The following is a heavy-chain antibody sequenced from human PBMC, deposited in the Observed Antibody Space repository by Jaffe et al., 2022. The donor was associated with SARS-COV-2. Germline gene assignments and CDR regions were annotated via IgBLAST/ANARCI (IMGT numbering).Heavy chain of an antibody. CDR1: GGTFSSYA. CDR2: IIPIFGTA. J-gene: IGHJ6*02. D-gene: IGHD6-19*01. CDR3: ASGYSSGWYKENYYYYGMDV. V-gene: IGHV1-69*01. Sequence: QVQLVQSGAEVKKPGSSVKVSCKASGGTFSSYAISWVRQAPGQGLEWMGGIIPIFGTANYAQKFQGRVTITADESTSTAYMELSSLRSEDTAVYYCASGYSSGWYKENYYYYGMDVWGQGTTVTVSS.